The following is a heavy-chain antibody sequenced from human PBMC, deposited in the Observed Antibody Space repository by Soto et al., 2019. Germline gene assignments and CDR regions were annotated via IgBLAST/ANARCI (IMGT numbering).Heavy chain of an antibody. D-gene: IGHD2-21*01. CDR3: ARAGLTYHYYYYGMDV. V-gene: IGHV1-2*04. J-gene: IGHJ6*02. CDR2: INPNSGGT. CDR1: GYTFTGYY. Sequence: ASVKVSCKASGYTFTGYYMPWVRQAPGQGLEWMGWINPNSGGTNYAQRFQGWVTMTRDTSISTAYMELSRLRSDDTAVYYCARAGLTYHYYYYGMDVWGQGTTVTVSS.